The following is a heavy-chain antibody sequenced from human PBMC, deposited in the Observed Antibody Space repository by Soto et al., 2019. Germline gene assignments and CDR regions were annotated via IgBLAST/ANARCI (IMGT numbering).Heavy chain of an antibody. J-gene: IGHJ6*02. V-gene: IGHV4-39*01. CDR2: FYYSGST. CDR3: ARLGGYCTITRCYGYYGMDV. Sequence: SQTMSLTCTVAGGSIIGGPYSWGWIRQPPGKGLEWIGTFYYSGSTYYNPSLESRVTISVDTSKNQFSLKVSSVTAADTAVYYCARLGGYCTITRCYGYYGMDVWGQGTTVTVSS. CDR1: GGSIIGGPYS. D-gene: IGHD2-2*01.